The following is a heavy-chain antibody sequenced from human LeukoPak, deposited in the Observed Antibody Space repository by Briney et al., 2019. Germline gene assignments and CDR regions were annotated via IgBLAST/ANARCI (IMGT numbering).Heavy chain of an antibody. D-gene: IGHD2-2*01. Sequence: GASVKVSCKASGYTFTSYDINWVRQATGQGLEWMGWVNPNSGDTGYAQKFQGRVTMTRNTSISTAYMELSSLRSEDTAVYYCARGRYCGSSSCYGLFDYWGQGTPVTVSS. CDR1: GYTFTSYD. CDR3: ARGRYCGSSSCYGLFDY. J-gene: IGHJ4*02. CDR2: VNPNSGDT. V-gene: IGHV1-8*01.